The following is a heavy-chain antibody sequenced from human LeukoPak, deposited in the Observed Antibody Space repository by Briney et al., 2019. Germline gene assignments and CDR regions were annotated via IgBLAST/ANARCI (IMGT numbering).Heavy chain of an antibody. V-gene: IGHV4-39*07. D-gene: IGHD6-19*01. CDR1: GGSIGLTTYY. J-gene: IGHJ2*01. CDR3: VRDGAVAGRYWYFDL. CDR2: IYSRGGT. Sequence: SETLSLTCTVSGGSIGLTTYYWGWIRQPPGKGLEWIGRIYSRGGTFYNPSLKSRVTISVDTSKNQFSLKLSSVTAADTAVYYCVRDGAVAGRYWYFDLWGRGTLVTVSS.